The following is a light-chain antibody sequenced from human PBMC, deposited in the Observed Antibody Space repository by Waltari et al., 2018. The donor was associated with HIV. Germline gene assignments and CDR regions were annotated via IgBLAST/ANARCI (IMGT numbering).Light chain of an antibody. CDR2: AHT. Sequence: SVLTPPPSVSWAPGPRVTISCTWSNSNIGATSDFHCYHHLPRTAPKPLTFAHTNRPSWVPDRVSGSKSGTSASLAITGLQAEDEADYDCKSYDSSLNDYDFGTGKKVTVL. CDR1: NSNIGATSD. V-gene: IGLV1-40*01. CDR3: KSYDSSLNDYD. J-gene: IGLJ1*01.